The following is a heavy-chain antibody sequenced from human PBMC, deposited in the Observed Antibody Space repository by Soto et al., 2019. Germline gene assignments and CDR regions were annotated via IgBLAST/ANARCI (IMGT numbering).Heavy chain of an antibody. CDR3: EKDLLSPLAALLDTFDY. J-gene: IGHJ4*02. CDR1: GFMFKKYA. CDR2: ISGSDGRT. D-gene: IGHD6-25*01. V-gene: IGHV3-23*01. Sequence: EVLLLESGGGLVQPGGSLKLSCEASGFMFKKYAMSWVRQAPGKGLEWVSGISGSDGRTSYAESVKGRFTISRDKSKITLNQQMKNLRTKDMAMNSGEKDLLSPLAALLDTFDYWGQGSLVTVSS.